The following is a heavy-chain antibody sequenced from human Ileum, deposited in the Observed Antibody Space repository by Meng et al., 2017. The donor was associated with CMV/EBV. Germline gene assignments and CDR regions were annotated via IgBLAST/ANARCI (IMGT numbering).Heavy chain of an antibody. V-gene: IGHV1-18*04. J-gene: IGHJ4*02. CDR1: GYTCTSHG. D-gene: IGHD6-19*01. CDR3: VRDTSLRGGGWYPGGY. CDR2: ISGDKGNT. Sequence: ASVKVSCKASGYTCTSHGINRVRQAPGQGPEWMGWISGDKGNTDYAQKPQGRVTVTRDTSTTTVYMELRSLRFDDTAVYYCVRDTSLRGGGWYPGGYSGQGTLVTVSS.